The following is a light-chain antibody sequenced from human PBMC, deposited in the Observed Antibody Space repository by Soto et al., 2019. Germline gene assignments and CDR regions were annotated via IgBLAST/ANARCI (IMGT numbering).Light chain of an antibody. V-gene: IGLV2-14*01. CDR1: SSDVGGYNY. Sequence: QSALTQPASVSGSPGQSITISCTGTSSDVGGYNYVSWYQQHPGKAPKLMIYEVSNRPSGVXXXFSGSKSGNTASLTISGXXAXDXXXXXCSSYTSSSTLVFGTGTKLTVL. CDR3: SSYTSSSTLV. CDR2: EVS. J-gene: IGLJ1*01.